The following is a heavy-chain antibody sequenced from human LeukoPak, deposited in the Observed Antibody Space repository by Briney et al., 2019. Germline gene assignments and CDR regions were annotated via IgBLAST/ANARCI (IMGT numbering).Heavy chain of an antibody. D-gene: IGHD2-2*02. Sequence: SETLSLTCTVSGGSISSSSYYWGWIRQPPGKGLEWIGSIYYSGSTYYNPSLKSRVTISVDTSKNQFSLKLSSVTAADTAVYYCARPYCHSTNCYKFDAFDIWGQGTMVTVSS. CDR2: IYYSGST. CDR1: GGSISSSSYY. V-gene: IGHV4-39*01. J-gene: IGHJ3*02. CDR3: ARPYCHSTNCYKFDAFDI.